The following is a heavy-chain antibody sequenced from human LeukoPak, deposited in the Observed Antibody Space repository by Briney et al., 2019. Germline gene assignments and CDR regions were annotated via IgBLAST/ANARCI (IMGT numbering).Heavy chain of an antibody. V-gene: IGHV3-23*01. D-gene: IGHD3-10*01. CDR2: ISGSGGST. Sequence: PGGSLRLSCAASGFIFSSYAMSWVRQAPGKGLEWVSAISGSGGSTYYAESVKGRFSISRDNSKNTLYLQMNSLRAEDTAVYYCAKDRAISQLLWFGEFVRTYYWGQGTLVTVSS. CDR3: AKDRAISQLLWFGEFVRTYY. J-gene: IGHJ4*02. CDR1: GFIFSSYA.